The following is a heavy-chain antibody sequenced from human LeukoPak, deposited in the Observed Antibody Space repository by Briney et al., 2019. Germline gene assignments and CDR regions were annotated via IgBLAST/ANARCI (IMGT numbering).Heavy chain of an antibody. Sequence: SQTLSLTCAVSGGSISSGGYSWSWIRQPPGKGLEWIGYIYHSGSTYYNPSLKSRVTISVDRSRNQFSLKLSSVTAADTAVYYCAGMGYYYYGMDVWGQGTTVTVSS. D-gene: IGHD2-8*01. CDR3: AGMGYYYYGMDV. CDR1: GGSISSGGYS. V-gene: IGHV4-30-2*01. J-gene: IGHJ6*02. CDR2: IYHSGST.